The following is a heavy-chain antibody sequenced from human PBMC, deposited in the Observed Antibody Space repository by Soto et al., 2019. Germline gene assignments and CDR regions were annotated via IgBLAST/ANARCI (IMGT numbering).Heavy chain of an antibody. J-gene: IGHJ4*02. D-gene: IGHD2-2*01. CDR3: AVTIVVPAAIVREIFDY. CDR1: GGSFSVYS. V-gene: IGHV4-34*01. CDR2: INHSGST. Sequence: EPLSLPCAVYGGSFSVYSWSCIRQPPGTGLEWIGEINHSGSTNYNPSLKSRVTISVDTSKNQFSLKLSSVTAADTAVYYCAVTIVVPAAIVREIFDYWGQGTLVTVSS.